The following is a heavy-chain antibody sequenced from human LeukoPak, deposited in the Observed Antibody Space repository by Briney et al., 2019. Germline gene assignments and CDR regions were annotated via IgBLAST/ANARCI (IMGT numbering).Heavy chain of an antibody. CDR1: GASFSGYY. Sequence: SETLSLTCAVYGASFSGYYWSWIRQPPGKGLEWLGEINHSGSTNYNPSLKSRVTISVDTSKNQFSLKLSSVTAADTAVYYCARGGIWYYDILTGYSFDYWGQGTLVTVSS. CDR3: ARGGIWYYDILTGYSFDY. CDR2: INHSGST. D-gene: IGHD3-9*01. V-gene: IGHV4-34*01. J-gene: IGHJ4*02.